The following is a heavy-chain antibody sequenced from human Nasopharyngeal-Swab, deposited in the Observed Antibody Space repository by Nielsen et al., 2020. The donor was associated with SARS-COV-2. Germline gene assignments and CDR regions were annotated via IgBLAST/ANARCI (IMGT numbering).Heavy chain of an antibody. J-gene: IGHJ4*02. CDR1: GFTFSSYA. D-gene: IGHD1-26*01. V-gene: IGHV3-23*01. CDR2: ISGSGGST. CDR3: AKGGIVGATSTGDY. Sequence: GGSLRLSCAASGFTFSSYAMSWVRQAPGKGLEWVSAISGSGGSTYYADSVKGRFTISRDNSKNTLYLQMNSLRAENTAVYYCAKGGIVGATSTGDYWGQGTLVTVSS.